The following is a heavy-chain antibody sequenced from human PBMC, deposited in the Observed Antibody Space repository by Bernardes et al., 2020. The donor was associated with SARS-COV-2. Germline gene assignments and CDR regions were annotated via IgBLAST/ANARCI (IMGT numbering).Heavy chain of an antibody. V-gene: IGHV3-23*01. J-gene: IGHJ4*02. D-gene: IGHD1-1*01. CDR1: GFTFSSYA. CDR3: ASLSTGTNSFDS. Sequence: GGSLRLSCAASGFTFSSYAMSWVRQAPGKGLEWVSAISGSGGSTYYADSVKGRFTISRDNSKNTLYLQMNSLRAEDTAVYYCASLSTGTNSFDSWGQGTLVTVSS. CDR2: ISGSGGST.